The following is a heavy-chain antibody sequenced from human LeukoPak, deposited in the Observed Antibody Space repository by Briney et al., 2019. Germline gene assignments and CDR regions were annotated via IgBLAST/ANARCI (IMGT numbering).Heavy chain of an antibody. Sequence: GGSLRLSCAASGFTFTNYAMSWVRQAPGRGLEWVSGMSGRGVSTYYADSVKGRFTISSDNSKNTLYLQMNSLRAEDTAIYYCAKDCNGGNCYIDYWGQGTLVTVAS. V-gene: IGHV3-23*01. CDR1: GFTFTNYA. D-gene: IGHD2-15*01. CDR2: MSGRGVST. CDR3: AKDCNGGNCYIDY. J-gene: IGHJ4*02.